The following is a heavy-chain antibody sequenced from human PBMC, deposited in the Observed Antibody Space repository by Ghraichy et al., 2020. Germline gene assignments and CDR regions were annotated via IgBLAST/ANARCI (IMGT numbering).Heavy chain of an antibody. V-gene: IGHV3-7*03. CDR2: IKQDGSEK. CDR1: GFTFSSYW. Sequence: GGSLRLSCAASGFTFSSYWMSWVRQAPGKGLEWVANIKQDGSEKYYVDSVKGRFTISRDNAKNSLYLQMNSLRAEDTAVYYCARDRPLAVTNYYYYYYYMDVWGKGTTVTVSS. D-gene: IGHD4-11*01. CDR3: ARDRPLAVTNYYYYYYYMDV. J-gene: IGHJ6*03.